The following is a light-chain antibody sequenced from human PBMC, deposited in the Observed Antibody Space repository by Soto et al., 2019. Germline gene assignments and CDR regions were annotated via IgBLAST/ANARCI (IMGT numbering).Light chain of an antibody. CDR3: QQRSNWPPLT. V-gene: IGKV3-11*01. CDR2: GAS. J-gene: IGKJ4*01. CDR1: QSVSYTS. Sequence: EIVLTQSPGTLSLSPGERATLACRASQSVSYTSVAWYQQRPGQAPRLLIYGASYRATGIPARFSGSGSGTDFTLTISSLEPEDFAVYYCQQRSNWPPLTFGGGTKVDIK.